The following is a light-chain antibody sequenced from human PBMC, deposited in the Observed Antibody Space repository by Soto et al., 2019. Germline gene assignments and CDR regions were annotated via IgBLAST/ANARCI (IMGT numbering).Light chain of an antibody. CDR2: DVT. CDR1: GSDVGGYNY. J-gene: IGLJ1*01. V-gene: IGLV2-14*03. CDR3: SSYTRGRTYV. Sequence: QAVLTQPASVSGSPGQSITISCTGTGSDVGGYNYVSWHQQYPGKAPKLVIYDVTNRPSGVSNRFSGSKSGNTASLTISGLQAEDEADYYCSSYTRGRTYVFGTGTKLTVL.